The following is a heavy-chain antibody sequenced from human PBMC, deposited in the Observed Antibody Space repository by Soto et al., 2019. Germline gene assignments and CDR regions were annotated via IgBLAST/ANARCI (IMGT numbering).Heavy chain of an antibody. CDR1: GFTFRSYV. Sequence: QVHLVESGGGVVQPGSSLRVSCVGSGFTFRSYVIHWVRQAPGKGLEWVALTSYDGTNKYYDDSVRGRFTISRDNSRNTADLQMARLRLEDTALYYCARWGTTGGLDVWGQGTLVSVSS. V-gene: IGHV3-33*05. CDR2: TSYDGTNK. J-gene: IGHJ1*01. CDR3: ARWGTTGGLDV. D-gene: IGHD3-16*01.